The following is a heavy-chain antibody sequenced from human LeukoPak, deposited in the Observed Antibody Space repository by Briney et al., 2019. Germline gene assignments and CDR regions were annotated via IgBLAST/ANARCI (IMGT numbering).Heavy chain of an antibody. CDR1: GFTVSSNY. D-gene: IGHD3-22*01. Sequence: GGSLRLSCAASGFTVSSNYMSWVRQAPGKGLEWVSVIYSGGSTYYADSVKGRFTISRDNSKNTLYLQMNSLRAEDTAVYYCARAPMYYYDSSGNWYFDLWGRGTLVTVSS. V-gene: IGHV3-53*01. CDR3: ARAPMYYYDSSGNWYFDL. CDR2: IYSGGST. J-gene: IGHJ2*01.